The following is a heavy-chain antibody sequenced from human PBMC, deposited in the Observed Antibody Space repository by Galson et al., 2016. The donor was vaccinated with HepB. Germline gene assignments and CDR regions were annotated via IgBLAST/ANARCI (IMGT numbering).Heavy chain of an antibody. CDR1: GGTFSSYA. CDR3: VRGENGGGSYPSGFDC. CDR2: IIPIFGTA. D-gene: IGHD1-26*01. J-gene: IGHJ4*02. V-gene: IGHV1-69*06. Sequence: SVKVSCKPSGGTFSSYAISWVRQVPGQGLEWMGGIIPIFGTANYAQKFQGRVTLTADKSTTTAYITAFMELSSLRSDDTAVYYCVRGENGGGSYPSGFDCWGQGTLVTVSS.